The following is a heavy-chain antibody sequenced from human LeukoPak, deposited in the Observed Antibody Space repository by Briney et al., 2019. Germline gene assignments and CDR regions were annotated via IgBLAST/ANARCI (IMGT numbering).Heavy chain of an antibody. CDR3: ARGLTRITIFGPSYGMDV. CDR2: INHSGST. Sequence: PSETLSLTCAVYGGSFSGYYWSWIRQPPGKGLEWIGEINHSGSTNYNPSLKSRVTISVDTSKNQFSLKLSSVTAADTAVYYCARGLTRITIFGPSYGMDVWGQGTTVTV. CDR1: GGSFSGYY. V-gene: IGHV4-34*01. D-gene: IGHD3-3*01. J-gene: IGHJ6*02.